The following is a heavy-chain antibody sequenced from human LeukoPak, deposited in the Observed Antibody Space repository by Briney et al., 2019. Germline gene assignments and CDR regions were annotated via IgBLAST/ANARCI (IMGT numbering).Heavy chain of an antibody. CDR1: GFTVSSNY. Sequence: GGSLRLSCAASGFTVSSNYMSWVRQAPGKGLEWVSVIYRGGSTYYADSVKGRFTISRDNSKNTLYLQMNSLRVEDTAVYYCATGSSPYTFDYWGQGTLVTVSS. D-gene: IGHD6-13*01. J-gene: IGHJ4*02. V-gene: IGHV3-53*01. CDR3: ATGSSPYTFDY. CDR2: IYRGGST.